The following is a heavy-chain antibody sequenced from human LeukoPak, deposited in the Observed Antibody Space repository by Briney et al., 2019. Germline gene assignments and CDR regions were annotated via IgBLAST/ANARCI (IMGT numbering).Heavy chain of an antibody. CDR2: ISSSSSTI. CDR1: GFTFSSYS. D-gene: IGHD1-26*01. Sequence: QPGGSLRLSCAAPGFTFSSYSMNWVRQAPGKGLEWVSYISSSSSTIYYADSVKGRFTISRDNAKNSLYLQLNSLRVEDTAVYYCAKNRGAGSHYYYHMNVWGKGTTVTVSS. V-gene: IGHV3-48*01. J-gene: IGHJ6*03. CDR3: AKNRGAGSHYYYHMNV.